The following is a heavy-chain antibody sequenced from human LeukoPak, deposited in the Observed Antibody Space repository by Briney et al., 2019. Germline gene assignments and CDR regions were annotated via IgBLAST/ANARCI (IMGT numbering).Heavy chain of an antibody. CDR2: IWYDGSNK. Sequence: PGGSLRLSCAASGFTFSSYGMHWVRQAPGKGLEWVAVIWYDGSNKYYADSVKGRFTISRDNSKNTLYLQMNSLRAEDTAVYYCAKAHSMTTVTKGWFDPWGQGTLVTVSS. J-gene: IGHJ5*02. CDR3: AKAHSMTTVTKGWFDP. CDR1: GFTFSSYG. D-gene: IGHD4-17*01. V-gene: IGHV3-33*06.